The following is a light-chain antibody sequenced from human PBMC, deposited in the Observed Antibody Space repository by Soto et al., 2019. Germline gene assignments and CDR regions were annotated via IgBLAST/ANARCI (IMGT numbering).Light chain of an antibody. Sequence: QSALTQPASVSGSPGQSVTISCTGSSSDIGHYNYVSWYQQHAGKVPKLILYEVSNRPSGVSHRFSGFKSGNTAALTISGLQAEDEADYYCSSYGSGRTAVAFGGGTKLTVL. CDR2: EVS. CDR1: SSDIGHYNY. V-gene: IGLV2-14*01. J-gene: IGLJ2*01. CDR3: SSYGSGRTAVA.